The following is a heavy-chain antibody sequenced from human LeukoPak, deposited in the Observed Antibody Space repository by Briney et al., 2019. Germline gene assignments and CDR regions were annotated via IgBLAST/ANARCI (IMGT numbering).Heavy chain of an antibody. J-gene: IGHJ6*03. CDR2: ISSSSTM. V-gene: IGHV3-48*01. Sequence: GGSLRLSCVASAFTFSSYSMNWVRQAPGKGLEWVSYISSSSTMYYADSVKGRFTISRDNAKNSLYLQMNSLRAEDTAVYYCATGSSGYYYMDVWGKGTTVTVSS. CDR1: AFTFSSYS. D-gene: IGHD3-22*01. CDR3: ATGSSGYYYMDV.